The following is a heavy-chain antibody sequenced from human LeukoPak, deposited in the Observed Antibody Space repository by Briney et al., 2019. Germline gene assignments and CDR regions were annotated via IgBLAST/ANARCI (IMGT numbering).Heavy chain of an antibody. D-gene: IGHD3-22*01. J-gene: IGHJ4*02. V-gene: IGHV4-34*01. CDR2: INHSGST. CDR3: ASKKDDYYDSSGYAY. CDR1: GGSFSGYY. Sequence: SETLSLTCAVYGGSFSGYYWSWIRQPPGKGLEWIGEINHSGSTNYNPSLKNRVTISVDTSKNQFSLKLSSVTAADTAVYYCASKKDDYYDSSGYAYWGQGTLVTVSS.